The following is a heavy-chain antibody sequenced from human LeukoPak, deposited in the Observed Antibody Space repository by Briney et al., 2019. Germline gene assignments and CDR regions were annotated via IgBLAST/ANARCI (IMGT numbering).Heavy chain of an antibody. CDR2: INPSGGST. CDR3: ARLMTPVTRGWFDP. CDR1: GYSFTSYY. V-gene: IGHV1-46*03. Sequence: GASVKVSCKASGYSFTSYYMHWVRQAPGQGLEWMGIINPSGGSTSHAQKFQGRVTMTRDMSTSTVYMELSSLRSEDTAVYYCARLMTPVTRGWFDPWGQGTLVTVSS. D-gene: IGHD4-11*01. J-gene: IGHJ5*02.